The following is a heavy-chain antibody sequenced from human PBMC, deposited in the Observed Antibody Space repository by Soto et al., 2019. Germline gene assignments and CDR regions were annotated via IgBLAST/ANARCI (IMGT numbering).Heavy chain of an antibody. J-gene: IGHJ6*02. Sequence: QMQLVQSGPEVKKPGTSVKVSCKASGFTFTSSAVQWVRQARGQRLEWIGWIVVGSGNTNYAQKFQERFTITRDMSTSTAYMKMSSLRSEATAMYYCAADVGVIIDLNYYYYGMAVWGHGTTVTVSS. V-gene: IGHV1-58*01. CDR2: IVVGSGNT. CDR3: AADVGVIIDLNYYYYGMAV. CDR1: GFTFTSSA. D-gene: IGHD2-8*01.